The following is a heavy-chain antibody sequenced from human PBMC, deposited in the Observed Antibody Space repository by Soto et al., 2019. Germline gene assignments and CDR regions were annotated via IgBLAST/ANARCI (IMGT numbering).Heavy chain of an antibody. CDR1: GFTFDDYA. V-gene: IGHV3-9*01. Sequence: GGSLRLSCAASGFTFDDYAMHWVRQVPGKGLEWVSGINWNSGSIGYGDSVKGRFAISRDDAKNSLHLQMNSLSAEDTAFYYCVKDESINWYSGHFRHWGQGTPVTVSS. D-gene: IGHD6-13*01. CDR2: INWNSGSI. J-gene: IGHJ1*01. CDR3: VKDESINWYSGHFRH.